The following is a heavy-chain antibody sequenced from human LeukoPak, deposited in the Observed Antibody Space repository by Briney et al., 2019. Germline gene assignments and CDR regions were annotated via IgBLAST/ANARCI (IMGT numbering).Heavy chain of an antibody. D-gene: IGHD5-18*01. CDR1: GGSFSGYY. CDR2: INHSGST. Sequence: SETPSLTCAVYGGSFSGYYWSWIRQPPGKGLEWIGEINHSGSTNYNPSLKSRVTISVDTSKNQFSLKLSSVTAADTAVYYCARGLRGYSYFDYWGQGTLVTVSS. J-gene: IGHJ4*02. V-gene: IGHV4-34*01. CDR3: ARGLRGYSYFDY.